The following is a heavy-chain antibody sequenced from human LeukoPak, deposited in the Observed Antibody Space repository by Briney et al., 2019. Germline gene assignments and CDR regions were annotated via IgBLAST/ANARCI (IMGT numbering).Heavy chain of an antibody. V-gene: IGHV4-61*01. CDR2: IYYSGST. D-gene: IGHD5-18*01. Sequence: SETLSLTCTVSGGSVSSGSYYWSWIRQPPGKGLEWIGYIYYSGSTNYNPSLKSRVTISVDTSKNQFSLKRSSVTAADTAVYYCASVDTAMVDVFGYWGQGTLVIVSS. J-gene: IGHJ4*02. CDR1: GGSVSSGSYY. CDR3: ASVDTAMVDVFGY.